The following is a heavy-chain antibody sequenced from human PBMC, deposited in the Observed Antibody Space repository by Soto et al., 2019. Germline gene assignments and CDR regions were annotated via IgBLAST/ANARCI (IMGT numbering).Heavy chain of an antibody. CDR3: ARYSRDLVENWFDP. Sequence: ASVKVSCKASGYTCTSYGISWVRQAPGQGLEWMGWISAYNGNTNYAQKLQGRVTMTTDTSTSTAYMELRSLRSDDTAVYYCARYSRDLVENWFDPWGQGTLVTVSS. J-gene: IGHJ5*02. V-gene: IGHV1-18*01. CDR2: ISAYNGNT. D-gene: IGHD1-26*01. CDR1: GYTCTSYG.